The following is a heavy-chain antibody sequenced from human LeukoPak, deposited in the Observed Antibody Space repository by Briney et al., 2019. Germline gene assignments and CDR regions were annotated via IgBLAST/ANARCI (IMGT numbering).Heavy chain of an antibody. CDR3: ARGGIAARPSDS. CDR2: VDSGGET. CDR1: GFTVSSDY. J-gene: IGHJ4*02. Sequence: RAGGSLRLSCAASGFTVSSDYITWVRQAPGKGLEWVSVVDSGGETYYAESVKGRFTVSRDNSKNTVYLQMNSLRAEDTAVYFCARGGIAARPSDSWGQGTLVTVSS. D-gene: IGHD6-6*01. V-gene: IGHV3-66*01.